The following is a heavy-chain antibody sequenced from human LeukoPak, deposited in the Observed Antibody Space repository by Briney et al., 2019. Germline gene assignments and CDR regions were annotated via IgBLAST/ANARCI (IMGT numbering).Heavy chain of an antibody. J-gene: IGHJ4*02. CDR3: ARVLAAAGTGFDY. CDR2: IYTSGST. V-gene: IGHV4-61*02. D-gene: IGHD6-13*01. Sequence: PSQTLSLTCTVSGGSISSGSYYWSWIRQPAGKGLEWIGRIYTSGSTNYNPSLKSRVTIAVATSKNQFSLKLSSVTAADTAVYYCARVLAAAGTGFDYWGQGTLVTVSS. CDR1: GGSISSGSYY.